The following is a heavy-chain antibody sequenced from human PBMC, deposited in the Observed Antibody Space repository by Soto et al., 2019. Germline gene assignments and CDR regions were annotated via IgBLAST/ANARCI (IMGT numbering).Heavy chain of an antibody. V-gene: IGHV3-30*04. CDR1: GFTFSSYA. CDR2: ISYDGSNK. Sequence: GESLKISCAASGFTFSSYAMNWVRQAPGKGLEWVAVISYDGSNKYYADSVKGRFTISRDNSKNTLYLQMNSLRAEDTAVYYCARSIAAAGDAFDIWGQGTMVTVSS. D-gene: IGHD6-13*01. J-gene: IGHJ3*02. CDR3: ARSIAAAGDAFDI.